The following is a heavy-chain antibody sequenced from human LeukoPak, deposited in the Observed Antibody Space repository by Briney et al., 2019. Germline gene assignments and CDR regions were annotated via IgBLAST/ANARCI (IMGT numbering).Heavy chain of an antibody. CDR3: ARGWGFEDIVVVPAASYYYGMDV. CDR2: MNPNSGNT. J-gene: IGHJ6*02. Sequence: GASVKVSCKASGYTFTSYDINWVRQATGQGLEWMGWMNPNSGNTGYAQKFQGRVTMTRNTSISTAYMELSSLRSEDTAVYYCARGWGFEDIVVVPAASYYYGMDVWGQGTTVTVSS. V-gene: IGHV1-8*01. CDR1: GYTFTSYD. D-gene: IGHD2-2*01.